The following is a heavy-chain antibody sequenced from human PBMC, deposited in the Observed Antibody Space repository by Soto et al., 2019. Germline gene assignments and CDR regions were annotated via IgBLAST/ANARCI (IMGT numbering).Heavy chain of an antibody. V-gene: IGHV4-34*01. CDR2: INHSGST. Sequence: QVQLQQWGAGLLKPSETLSLTCAVYGGSFSGYYWSWIRQPPGKGLEWIGEINHSGSTNYNPSLKSRVPISVDTSKNQFSLKLSSVTAADTAVYYCARGYCSSTSCYFFVRGNWFDPWGQGTLVTVSS. J-gene: IGHJ5*02. CDR1: GGSFSGYY. D-gene: IGHD2-2*01. CDR3: ARGYCSSTSCYFFVRGNWFDP.